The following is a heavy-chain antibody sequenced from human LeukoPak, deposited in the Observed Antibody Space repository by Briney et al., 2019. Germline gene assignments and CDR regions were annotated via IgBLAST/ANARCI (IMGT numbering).Heavy chain of an antibody. V-gene: IGHV1-2*02. CDR1: GYTFTCYY. CDR2: INPNSGGT. D-gene: IGHD3-3*01. CDR3: ATMKYILEWLLDSTHFDY. Sequence: ASVKVSSKASGYTFTCYYMHLVRQAPGQGLEWMGWINPNSGGTNYAQKFQGRVTMTRDTTISTAYMELSRLRSNDTSVYYCATMKYILEWLLDSTHFDYWGQGTLVTVSS. J-gene: IGHJ4*02.